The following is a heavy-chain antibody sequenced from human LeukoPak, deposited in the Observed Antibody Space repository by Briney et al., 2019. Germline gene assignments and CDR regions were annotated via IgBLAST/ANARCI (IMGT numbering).Heavy chain of an antibody. D-gene: IGHD3-22*01. V-gene: IGHV4-61*08. CDR1: GGSISSGGYY. Sequence: PSETLSLTCAVSGGSISSGGYYWSWIRQPPGKGLEWIGYIYYSGSTNYNPSLKSRVTISVDTSKNQFSLKLSSVTAADTAVYYCARGADHYYDSSGYDYWGQGTLVTVSS. J-gene: IGHJ4*02. CDR3: ARGADHYYDSSGYDY. CDR2: IYYSGST.